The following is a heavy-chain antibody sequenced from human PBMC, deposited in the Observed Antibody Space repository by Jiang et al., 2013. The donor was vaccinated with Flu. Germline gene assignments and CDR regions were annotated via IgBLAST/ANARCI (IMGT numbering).Heavy chain of an antibody. Sequence: SCSGLVKPSETLSLTCSVSGGAMTDYQWSWIRQPPGKGLEWIGSMHRSGNTFYNPSLRSRVTISGDTSRNQFSLKLSSVIAADTAMYYCARRYSDTYFIPNNDAFDVWGQGTMVTVSS. CDR1: GGAMTDYQ. V-gene: IGHV4-59*08. CDR3: ARRYSDTYFIPNNDAFDV. D-gene: IGHD1-26*01. CDR2: MHRSGNT. J-gene: IGHJ3*01.